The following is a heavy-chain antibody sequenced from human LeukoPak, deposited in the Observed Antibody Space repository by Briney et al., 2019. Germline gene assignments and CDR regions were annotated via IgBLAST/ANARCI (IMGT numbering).Heavy chain of an antibody. V-gene: IGHV4-4*07. Sequence: SETLSLTCTLTGGSISSYYWTWIREPAGKELEWIGRIYTSGSTNYNPSLKSRVTMSVDTSKNQFSLKLSSVTAADTAVYYCARVYDSSGYFDYWGQGTLVTVSS. J-gene: IGHJ4*02. CDR2: IYTSGST. CDR3: ARVYDSSGYFDY. CDR1: GGSISSYY. D-gene: IGHD3-22*01.